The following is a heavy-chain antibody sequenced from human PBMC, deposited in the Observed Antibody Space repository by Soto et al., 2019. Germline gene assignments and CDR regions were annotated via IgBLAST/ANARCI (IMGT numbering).Heavy chain of an antibody. Sequence: GGSLRLSCAASGFICSSYDMSWVRQAPGKGLEWVSTILVGGSTHYEDSVTGRFTISRDTSKNTVFLQMNSLTAGDTAVYYCAKATAPSGGAFDICGQGTMVTVSS. CDR1: GFICSSYD. CDR3: AKATAPSGGAFDI. D-gene: IGHD1-1*01. V-gene: IGHV3-23*01. CDR2: ILVGGST. J-gene: IGHJ3*02.